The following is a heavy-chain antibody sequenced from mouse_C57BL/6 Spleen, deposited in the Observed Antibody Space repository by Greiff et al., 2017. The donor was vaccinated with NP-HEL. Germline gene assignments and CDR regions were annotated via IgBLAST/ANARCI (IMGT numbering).Heavy chain of an antibody. Sequence: QVQLQQPGAELVKPGASVKLSCKASGYTFTSYWMHWVKQRPGQGLEWIGMIHPNSGSTNYNEKFKSKATLTVDKSSSTAYMQLSSLTSEDSAVYYCARHFTTVVATDYFDYWGQGTTFTVSS. CDR1: GYTFTSYW. CDR3: ARHFTTVVATDYFDY. J-gene: IGHJ2*01. CDR2: IHPNSGST. D-gene: IGHD1-1*01. V-gene: IGHV1-64*01.